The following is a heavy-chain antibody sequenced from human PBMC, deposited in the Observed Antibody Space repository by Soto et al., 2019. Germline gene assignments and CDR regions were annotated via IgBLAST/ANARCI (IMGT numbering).Heavy chain of an antibody. CDR3: TGDTFGLRDT. J-gene: IGHJ5*02. CDR2: INPAGTIT. V-gene: IGHV3-74*01. Sequence: GGSLRLSCAASGFTFSHYWMHWVRQTPGKGLVWVSRINPAGTITNYADSVEGRFTISRDNADSALFLQMNSLSAEDTAIYYCTGDTFGLRDTWGQGTLVTVSS. CDR1: GFTFSHYW. D-gene: IGHD3-16*01.